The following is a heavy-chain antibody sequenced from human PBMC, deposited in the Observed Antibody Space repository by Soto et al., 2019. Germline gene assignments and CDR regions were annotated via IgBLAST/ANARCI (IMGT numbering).Heavy chain of an antibody. CDR2: IYYSGST. Sequence: SETLSLTCTVSGGSISSYYWSWIRQPPGKGLEWIGYIYYSGSTNYNPSLKSRVTISVDTSKNQFSLELSSVTAADTAVYYCARVAVVADYYYYGMDVWGQGTTVTVSS. D-gene: IGHD2-15*01. J-gene: IGHJ6*02. V-gene: IGHV4-59*01. CDR1: GGSISSYY. CDR3: ARVAVVADYYYYGMDV.